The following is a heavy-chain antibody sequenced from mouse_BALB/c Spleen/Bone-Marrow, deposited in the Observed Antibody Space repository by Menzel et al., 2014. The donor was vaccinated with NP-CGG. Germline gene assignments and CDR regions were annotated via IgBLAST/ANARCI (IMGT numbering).Heavy chain of an antibody. D-gene: IGHD2-3*01. CDR1: GYTFTAYV. J-gene: IGHJ2*01. CDR3: AREGWLLRFEY. CDR2: INPYNDGT. V-gene: IGHV1-14*01. Sequence: VQLRQSGPELIKPGASVKMSCKASGYTFTAYVMHWVKQKPGQGLEWIGYINPYNDGTNYNEKFKGKATLTSDKSSSTAYMELSSLTSEDSAVYYCAREGWLLRFEYWGQGTTLTASS.